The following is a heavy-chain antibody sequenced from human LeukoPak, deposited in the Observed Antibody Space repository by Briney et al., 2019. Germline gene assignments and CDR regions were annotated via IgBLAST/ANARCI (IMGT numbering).Heavy chain of an antibody. Sequence: ASVKVSCKASGYTFTSYYMHWVRQAPGQGLEWMGWISGYNGNTNYAQKLQGRVSMTADTSTSTAYMELRSLRSDDTAVYYCARSGRGTYYYFNLWGQGTLVTASS. D-gene: IGHD1-26*01. V-gene: IGHV1-18*04. CDR3: ARSGRGTYYYFNL. CDR2: ISGYNGNT. CDR1: GYTFTSYY. J-gene: IGHJ4*02.